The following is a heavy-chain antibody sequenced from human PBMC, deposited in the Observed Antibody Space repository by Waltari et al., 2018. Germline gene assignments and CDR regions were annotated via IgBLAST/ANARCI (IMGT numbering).Heavy chain of an antibody. CDR1: GGSFSGDF. D-gene: IGHD6-6*01. CDR3: ASPAGRYSRSPFFDY. Sequence: QVQLQQWGTRVLKPSETLSLTCAVPGGSFSGDFWAWIRQPPGTGLEWIGKINHDGNTNYNPSLKGRVSISADMSKNQFSLKVTSVTAADTAVYYCASPAGRYSRSPFFDYWGQGTLVTVSS. J-gene: IGHJ4*02. CDR2: INHDGNT. V-gene: IGHV4-34*01.